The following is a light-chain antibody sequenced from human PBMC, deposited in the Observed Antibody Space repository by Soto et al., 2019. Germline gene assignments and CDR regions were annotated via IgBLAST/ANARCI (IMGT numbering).Light chain of an antibody. V-gene: IGKV1-33*01. CDR1: QDISNY. J-gene: IGKJ4*01. Sequence: DIQMTQSPSSLSASVGDRVTITCQASQDISNYLNWYQQKPGKAPKLLIYDASNLETGVPSRFSGSGSGTDFTFTISSMQPEDIETYYVQPYDNLPLSFGGGTKVEIK. CDR3: QPYDNLPLS. CDR2: DAS.